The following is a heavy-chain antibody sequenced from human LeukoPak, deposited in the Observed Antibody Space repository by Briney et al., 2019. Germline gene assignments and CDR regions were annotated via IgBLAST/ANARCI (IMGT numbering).Heavy chain of an antibody. J-gene: IGHJ5*02. CDR1: GGSFSGYY. V-gene: IGHV4-34*01. CDR2: INHSGST. D-gene: IGHD3-22*01. CDR3: ARGLTYYYDSSGYYPRGWFDP. Sequence: SETLSLTCAVYGGSFSGYYWSWLRQPPGKGLEWIGEINHSGSTNYNPSLKSRVTMSVDTSKNQFSLKLSSVTAADTAVYYCARGLTYYYDSSGYYPRGWFDPWGQGTLVTVSS.